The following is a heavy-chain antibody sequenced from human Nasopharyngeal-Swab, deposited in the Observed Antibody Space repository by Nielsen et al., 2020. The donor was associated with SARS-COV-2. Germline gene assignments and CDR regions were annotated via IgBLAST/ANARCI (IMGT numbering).Heavy chain of an antibody. CDR2: MNPNSGNT. D-gene: IGHD1-26*01. CDR1: GYTFTSYD. V-gene: IGHV1-8*01. Sequence: ASVKVSCKASGYTFTSYDINWVRQATGQGLEWMGWMNPNSGNTGYAQKFQGRVTMTRNTSISTAYMELSSLRSEDTAVYYCAKSFSGSYYGQHWFDPWGQGTLVTVSS. J-gene: IGHJ5*02. CDR3: AKSFSGSYYGQHWFDP.